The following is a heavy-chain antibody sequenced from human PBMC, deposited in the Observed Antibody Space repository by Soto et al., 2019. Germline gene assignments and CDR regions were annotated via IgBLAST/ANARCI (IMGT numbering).Heavy chain of an antibody. D-gene: IGHD3-3*01. CDR3: ARVASTIFGGVTNNWFDP. V-gene: IGHV3-53*02. CDR1: GFTVSSNY. CDR2: IYSGGST. Sequence: EVQLVETGGGLIQPGGSLRLSCAASGFTVSSNYMSWVRQATGKGLEWVSVIYSGGSTYYADSVKGRVTISRDNSKNTLYLQMNSLRAEDTAVYYCARVASTIFGGVTNNWFDPWGQGTLVTVSS. J-gene: IGHJ5*02.